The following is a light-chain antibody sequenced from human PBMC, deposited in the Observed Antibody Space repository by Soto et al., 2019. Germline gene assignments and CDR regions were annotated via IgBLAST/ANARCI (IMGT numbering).Light chain of an antibody. CDR1: SSDVGGYPY. J-gene: IGLJ3*02. V-gene: IGLV2-14*01. Sequence: QSALTQPASVSGSPGQSITVSCTGTSSDVGGYPYVSWYQQHPGKAPKLMIYEVSNRPSGVSNRFSGSKSGNTASLTISGLQAEDEADYYCNSYTTSRTWVFGGGTKLTVL. CDR2: EVS. CDR3: NSYTTSRTWV.